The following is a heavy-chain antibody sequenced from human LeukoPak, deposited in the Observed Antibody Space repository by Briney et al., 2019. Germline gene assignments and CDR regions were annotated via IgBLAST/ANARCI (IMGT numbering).Heavy chain of an antibody. D-gene: IGHD6-13*01. J-gene: IGHJ5*02. V-gene: IGHV4-4*07. CDR3: ARGQGLAAAGSIWIDL. Sequence: PSETLSLTCTVSGGSISSHYWSWVRQPAGRGLEWIGRIYTTGSTNYNPSLKSRLTISLDKSKNQFSLDLTSVTAADTAVYFCARGQGLAAAGSIWIDLWGQGILVTVSS. CDR2: IYTTGST. CDR1: GGSISSHY.